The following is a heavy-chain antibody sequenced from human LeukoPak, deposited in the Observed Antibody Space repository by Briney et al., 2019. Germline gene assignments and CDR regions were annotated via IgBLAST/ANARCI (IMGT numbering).Heavy chain of an antibody. CDR2: LSGSGGTT. D-gene: IGHD2-21*02. J-gene: IGHJ6*03. V-gene: IGHV3-23*01. CDR3: AKSAENVVVTAIYYYYYMDV. CDR1: GFTFSNYA. Sequence: GGSLRLSCAASGFTFSNYAMNWVRQTPGKGLEWISTLSGSGGTTYYADSVKGRFTISRDNSKNTLYLQMSSLRAEDTAIYYCAKSAENVVVTAIYYYYYMDVWGKGITVTVSS.